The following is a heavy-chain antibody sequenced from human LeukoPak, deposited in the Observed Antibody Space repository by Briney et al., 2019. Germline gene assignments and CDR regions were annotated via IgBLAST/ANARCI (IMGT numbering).Heavy chain of an antibody. V-gene: IGHV3-48*01. CDR1: GFTFSSYS. D-gene: IGHD3-10*01. CDR2: ISSSSSTI. J-gene: IGHJ4*02. Sequence: PGGSLRLSCAASGFTFSSYSLNWVRQGPGKGLEWVSYISSSSSTIYYADSVKGRFTISRDNAKNSLYLQMNSLRAEDTAVYYCALLWFGELSFFDYWGQGTLVTVSS. CDR3: ALLWFGELSFFDY.